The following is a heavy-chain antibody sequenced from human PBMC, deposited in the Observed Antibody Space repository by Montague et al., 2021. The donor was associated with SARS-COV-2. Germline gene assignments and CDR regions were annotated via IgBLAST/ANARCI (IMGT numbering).Heavy chain of an antibody. V-gene: IGHV3-66*01. CDR1: GFTVSSNY. CDR3: ARDQRSWSFEAWRPTGYYYGMTS. Sequence: SLRLSCAASGFTVSSNYMSWVRQAPGKGLEWVSVIYSGGSTYYADSVKGRFTISRDNSKNTLYLQMNSLRAEDTAVYYCARDQRSWSFEAWRPTGYYYGMTSGVKGPRSPSPQ. J-gene: IGHJ6*01. D-gene: IGHD6-13*01. CDR2: IYSGGST.